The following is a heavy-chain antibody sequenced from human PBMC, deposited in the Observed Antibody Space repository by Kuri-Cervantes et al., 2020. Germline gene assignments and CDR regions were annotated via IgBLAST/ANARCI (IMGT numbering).Heavy chain of an antibody. CDR1: EYTFATYD. V-gene: IGHV1-8*02. CDR2: MNPNNGNT. Sequence: ASVKVSCKASEYTFATYDINWVRQATGQGLEWMGWMNPNNGNTGYAQKFQGRVTMTTDTSTSTAYMELRSLRSDDTAVYYCARDVNDSGAAFDIWGQGTMVTVSS. D-gene: IGHD1-26*01. J-gene: IGHJ3*02. CDR3: ARDVNDSGAAFDI.